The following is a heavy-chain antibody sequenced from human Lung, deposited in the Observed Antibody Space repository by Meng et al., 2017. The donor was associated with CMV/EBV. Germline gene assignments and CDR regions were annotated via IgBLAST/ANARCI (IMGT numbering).Heavy chain of an antibody. D-gene: IGHD4-17*01. Sequence: NVSSYAISWVRQAPGQGLEWMGGIIPIFGTANYAQKFQGRVTITTDESTSTAYMELSSLRSEDTAVYYCARVRSRDYGDFYAHFDYWGQGTLVTVSS. CDR3: ARVRSRDYGDFYAHFDY. CDR2: IIPIFGTA. V-gene: IGHV1-69*05. J-gene: IGHJ4*02. CDR1: NVSSYA.